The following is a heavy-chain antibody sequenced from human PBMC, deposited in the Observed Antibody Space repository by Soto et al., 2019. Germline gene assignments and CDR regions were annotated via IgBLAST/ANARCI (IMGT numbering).Heavy chain of an antibody. Sequence: PSENLSLTCTVSGGSISSSSYYWCWILHPPGKGLEWIGSIYYSGSTYYNPSLKSRVTISVDTSKNQFSLKLSSVTAADTAVYYCASPHYDSSGYYYASGYYFDYWGQGTLVTVSS. CDR3: ASPHYDSSGYYYASGYYFDY. J-gene: IGHJ4*02. CDR1: GGSISSSSYY. V-gene: IGHV4-39*01. D-gene: IGHD3-22*01. CDR2: IYYSGST.